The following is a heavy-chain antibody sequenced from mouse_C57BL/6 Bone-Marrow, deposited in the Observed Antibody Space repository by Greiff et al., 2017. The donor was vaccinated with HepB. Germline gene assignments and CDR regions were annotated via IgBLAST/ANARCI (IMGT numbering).Heavy chain of an antibody. V-gene: IGHV5-6*01. J-gene: IGHJ2*01. Sequence: EVQRVESGGDLVKPGGSLKLSCAASGFTFSSYGMSWVRQTPDKRLEWVATISSGGSYTYYPDSVKGRFTISRDNAKNTLYLQMSSLKSEATAMYYCARLLRWYYFDYWGQGTTLTVSS. D-gene: IGHD1-1*02. CDR3: ARLLRWYYFDY. CDR1: GFTFSSYG. CDR2: ISSGGSYT.